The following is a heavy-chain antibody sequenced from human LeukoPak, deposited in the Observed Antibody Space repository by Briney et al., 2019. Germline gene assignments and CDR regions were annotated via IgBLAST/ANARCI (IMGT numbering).Heavy chain of an antibody. CDR1: GFTFSSYG. Sequence: PGGSLRLSCAASGFTFSSYGMHWVRQAPGKGLEWVAFIRYDGNDKYYADSVKGRVTVSRDSSKNTLYLQMNSLRAEDTAVYYCAKDSSMSDCWGQGTLVTVSS. D-gene: IGHD6-13*01. J-gene: IGHJ4*02. CDR2: IRYDGNDK. CDR3: AKDSSMSDC. V-gene: IGHV3-30*02.